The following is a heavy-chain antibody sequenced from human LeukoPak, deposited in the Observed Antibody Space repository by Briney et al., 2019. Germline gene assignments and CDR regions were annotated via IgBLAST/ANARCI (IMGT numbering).Heavy chain of an antibody. CDR3: ARGALFEYSSSSGRYFDL. J-gene: IGHJ2*01. V-gene: IGHV4-34*01. CDR1: GGSFSGYY. CDR2: INHSGST. Sequence: PSETLSLTCAVYGGSFSGYYWSWIRQPPGKGLEWIGEINHSGSTNYNPSLKSRVTISVDTSKDQFSLKLSSVTAADTAVYYCARGALFEYSSSSGRYFDLWGRGTLVTVSS. D-gene: IGHD6-6*01.